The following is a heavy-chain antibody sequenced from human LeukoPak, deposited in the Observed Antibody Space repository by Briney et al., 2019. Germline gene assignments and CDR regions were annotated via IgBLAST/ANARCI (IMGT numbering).Heavy chain of an antibody. Sequence: ASVKVSCKASGYTFTSYYMHWVRRAPGQGLEWMGIINPSGGSTSYAQKFQGRVTMTRDTSTSTVYMELSSLRSEDTAVYYCARDRGDCSSTSCYTGNWFDPWGQGTLVTVSS. CDR3: ARDRGDCSSTSCYTGNWFDP. CDR1: GYTFTSYY. J-gene: IGHJ5*02. CDR2: INPSGGST. D-gene: IGHD2-2*02. V-gene: IGHV1-46*01.